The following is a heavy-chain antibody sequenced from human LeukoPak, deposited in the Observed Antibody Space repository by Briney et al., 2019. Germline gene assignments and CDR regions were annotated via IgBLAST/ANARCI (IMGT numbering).Heavy chain of an antibody. CDR1: GGSISSGGYS. V-gene: IGHV4-30-2*01. CDR2: IYHSGST. CDR3: ARARSYCSSTSCYREFDY. J-gene: IGHJ4*02. Sequence: PSQTLSLTCAVSGGSISSGGYSWSRIRQPPGKGLEWIGYIYHSGSTYYNPSLKSRVTISVDRSKNQFSLKLSSVTAADTAVYYCARARSYCSSTSCYREFDYWGQGTLVTVSS. D-gene: IGHD2-2*01.